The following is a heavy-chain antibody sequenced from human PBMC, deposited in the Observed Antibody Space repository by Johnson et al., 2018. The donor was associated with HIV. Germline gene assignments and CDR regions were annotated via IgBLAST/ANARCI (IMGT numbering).Heavy chain of an antibody. Sequence: QLVESGGGLVKPGGSIRLSCAASGFTFSNAWMSWVRQAPGKGLEWVGRIKRKTDGGTTDYAAPVKGRFTISRDDSKNTLYLKMNSLKTEDTAVYYCSTPRPNWGWNAFHIWGQGTMVTVSS. J-gene: IGHJ3*02. CDR1: GFTFSNAW. CDR3: STPRPNWGWNAFHI. CDR2: IKRKTDGGTT. D-gene: IGHD7-27*01. V-gene: IGHV3-15*01.